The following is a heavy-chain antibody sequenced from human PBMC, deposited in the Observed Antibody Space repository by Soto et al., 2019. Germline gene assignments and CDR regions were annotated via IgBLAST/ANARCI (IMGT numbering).Heavy chain of an antibody. CDR1: GFTFSSYG. CDR3: AKDKDYYGSSGFSIAEYFQH. Sequence: PGGSLRLSCAASGFTFSSYGMHWVRQAPGKGLEWVAVISYDGSNKYYADSVKGRFTISRDNSKNTLYLQMNSLRAEDTAVYYCAKDKDYYGSSGFSIAEYFQHWGQGTLVTVSS. D-gene: IGHD3-22*01. CDR2: ISYDGSNK. J-gene: IGHJ1*01. V-gene: IGHV3-30*18.